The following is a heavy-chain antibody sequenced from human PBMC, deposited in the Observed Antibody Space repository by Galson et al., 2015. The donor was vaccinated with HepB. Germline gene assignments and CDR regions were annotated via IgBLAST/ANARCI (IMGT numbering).Heavy chain of an antibody. CDR3: ARVVGMATITGSSNWFDP. D-gene: IGHD5-24*01. Sequence: SLRLSCAASGFTFSSYWMSWVRQAPGKGLEWVANIKQDGSEKYYVDSVKGRFTISRDNAKNSLYLQMNSLRAEDTAVYYCARVVGMATITGSSNWFDPWGQGTLVTVSS. J-gene: IGHJ5*02. V-gene: IGHV3-7*01. CDR2: IKQDGSEK. CDR1: GFTFSSYW.